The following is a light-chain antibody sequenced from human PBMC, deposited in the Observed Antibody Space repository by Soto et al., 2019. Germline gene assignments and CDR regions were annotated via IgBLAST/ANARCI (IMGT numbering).Light chain of an antibody. CDR3: QQYKRYSKT. Sequence: DIQMTQSPSILSASVGDRVTITCRASQTISSWLAWYQQKPGKAPNLLIYQTSNLESGVPSRFSGRGSGTEFTLTITSLQPDDFATYYCQQYKRYSKTFGQGTKVDIK. V-gene: IGKV1-5*03. CDR2: QTS. CDR1: QTISSW. J-gene: IGKJ1*01.